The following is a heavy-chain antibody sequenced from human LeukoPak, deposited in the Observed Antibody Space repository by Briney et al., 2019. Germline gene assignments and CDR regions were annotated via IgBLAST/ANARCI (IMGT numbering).Heavy chain of an antibody. CDR2: IIPIFGTA. J-gene: IGHJ4*02. CDR3: ARAKRSGYYLLFDY. D-gene: IGHD3-3*01. V-gene: IGHV1-69*05. CDR1: GGTFSSYA. Sequence: SVKVSYKASGGTFSSYAISWVRQAPGQGLEWMGGIIPIFGTANYAQKFQGRVTITTDESTSTAYMELSSLRSEDTAVYYCARAKRSGYYLLFDYWGQGTLVTVSS.